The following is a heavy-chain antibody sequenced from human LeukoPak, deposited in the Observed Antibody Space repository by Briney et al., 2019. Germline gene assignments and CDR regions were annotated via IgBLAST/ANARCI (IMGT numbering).Heavy chain of an antibody. CDR1: GFTFSDYY. V-gene: IGHV3-11*06. Sequence: PGGSLRLSCAASGFTFSDYYMSWIRQAPGKGLEWVSYISSSSSYIYYADSVKGRFTISRDNTKNSLYLQMNSLRAEDTAVYYCARDSPYGTAGYWGQGTLVTVSS. CDR2: ISSSSSYI. D-gene: IGHD2-8*02. CDR3: ARDSPYGTAGY. J-gene: IGHJ4*02.